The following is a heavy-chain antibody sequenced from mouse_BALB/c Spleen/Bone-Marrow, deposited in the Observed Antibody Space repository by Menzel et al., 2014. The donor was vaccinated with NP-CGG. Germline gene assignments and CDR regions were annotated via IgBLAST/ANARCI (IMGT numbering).Heavy chain of an antibody. Sequence: EVHLVGSGGGLVQPKVSLKLSCAASGFTFNTYAMNWVRQAPGKGLEWVARIRSKSNNYATYYADSVKDRFTISRDDSQSMLYLQMNNLITENTAMYYCVRRDYGFGGFAYWPQGTLVTVST. D-gene: IGHD1-2*01. CDR1: GFTFNTYA. CDR3: VRRDYGFGGFAY. J-gene: IGHJ3*01. V-gene: IGHV10-1*02. CDR2: IRSKSNNYAT.